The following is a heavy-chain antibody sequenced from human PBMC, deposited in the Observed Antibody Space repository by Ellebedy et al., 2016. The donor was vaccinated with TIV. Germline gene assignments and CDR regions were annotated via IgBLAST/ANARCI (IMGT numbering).Heavy chain of an antibody. V-gene: IGHV3-21*01. CDR3: TRAQMGDH. J-gene: IGHJ4*02. CDR2: ISSSSTYI. Sequence: GESLKISCAASGFTFSNHEMNWVRQAPGKGLEWVSSISSSSTYIYYADSVKGRSTISRDNAKNSLYLQLDSLRAEDTAVYYCTRAQMGDHWGQGTLVSVSS. D-gene: IGHD2-8*01. CDR1: GFTFSNHE.